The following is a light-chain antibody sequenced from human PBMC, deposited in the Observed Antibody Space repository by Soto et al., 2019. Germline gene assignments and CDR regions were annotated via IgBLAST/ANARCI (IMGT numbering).Light chain of an antibody. CDR3: QHYGSSVFT. CDR1: QSVSSSY. Sequence: EIVLTQSPGTLSLSPGERATLSCRASQSVSSSYLAWYQQKPGQAPRLLIYGASNRATGIPDRFSGSGSGKDFTLTISRLEPEDFAVYYRQHYGSSVFTFGPGTKVDVK. V-gene: IGKV3-20*01. J-gene: IGKJ3*01. CDR2: GAS.